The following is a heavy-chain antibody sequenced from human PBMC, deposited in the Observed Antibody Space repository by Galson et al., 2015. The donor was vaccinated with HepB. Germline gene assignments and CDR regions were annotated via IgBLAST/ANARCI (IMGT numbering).Heavy chain of an antibody. V-gene: IGHV4-31*03. D-gene: IGHD6-13*01. Sequence: LSLTCTVSGGSISSGGYYWSWIRQHPGKGLEWIGYIYYSGSTYYNPSLKSRVTISVDTSKNQFSLKLSSVTAADTAVYYCARGYSGSWYGSYWFDPWGQGTLVTSPQ. CDR3: ARGYSGSWYGSYWFDP. CDR1: GGSISSGGYY. J-gene: IGHJ5*02. CDR2: IYYSGST.